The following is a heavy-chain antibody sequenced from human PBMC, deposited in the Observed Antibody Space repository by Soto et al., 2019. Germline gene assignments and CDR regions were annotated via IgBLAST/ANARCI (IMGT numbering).Heavy chain of an antibody. D-gene: IGHD3-10*01. CDR3: ARDSYGSGSYYNFRWFDP. Sequence: GGSLRLSCAASGFTFSSYAMHWVRQAPGKGLEWVAVISYDGSNKYYADSVKGRFTISRDNSKNTLYLQMDSLRAEDTAVYYCARDSYGSGSYYNFRWFDPWGQGTLVTVSS. J-gene: IGHJ5*02. CDR2: ISYDGSNK. CDR1: GFTFSSYA. V-gene: IGHV3-30-3*01.